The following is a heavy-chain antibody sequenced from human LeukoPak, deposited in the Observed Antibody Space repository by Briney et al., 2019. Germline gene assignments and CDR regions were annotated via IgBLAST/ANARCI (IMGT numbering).Heavy chain of an antibody. CDR1: DDSITMYY. CDR3: ARGRVSSSTWYSTYYYFFYMDF. Sequence: SETLSLTCTVSDDSITMYYWTWIRQPPGKGLEWIGYVDHTGSTKFNPSLDGRVSISRDTSNNFFSLRLRSVTAADTAVYFCARGRVSSSTWYSTYYYFFYMDFWGKGTTVTVSS. CDR2: VDHTGST. J-gene: IGHJ6*03. V-gene: IGHV4-59*01. D-gene: IGHD4-11*01.